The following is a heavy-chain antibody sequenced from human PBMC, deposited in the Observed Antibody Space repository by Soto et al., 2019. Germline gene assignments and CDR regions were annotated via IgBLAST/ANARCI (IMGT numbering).Heavy chain of an antibody. CDR1: GFTFSSYA. V-gene: IGHV3-23*01. D-gene: IGHD2-2*01. J-gene: IGHJ6*03. CDR2: ISGSGGST. Sequence: GGSLRLSCAASGFTFSSYAMSWVRQAPGKGLEWVSAISGSGGSTYYADSVKGRFTISRDNSKNTLYLQMNSLRAEDTAVYYCAKQGADIVVVPAGYMDVWGKGTTVTVSS. CDR3: AKQGADIVVVPAGYMDV.